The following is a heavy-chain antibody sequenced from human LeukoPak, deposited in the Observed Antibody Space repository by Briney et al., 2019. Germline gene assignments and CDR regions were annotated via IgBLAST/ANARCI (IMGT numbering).Heavy chain of an antibody. D-gene: IGHD3-10*01. CDR1: GFTFSSYA. V-gene: IGHV3-30*04. CDR2: ISYDGSNK. Sequence: GGSLRLSRAASGFTFSSYAMHWVRQAPGKGLEWVAVISYDGSNKYYADSVKGRFTISRDNSKNTLYLQMNSLRAEGKAVYYCARSSGRYIFDYWGQGTLVTVSS. J-gene: IGHJ4*02. CDR3: ARSSGRYIFDY.